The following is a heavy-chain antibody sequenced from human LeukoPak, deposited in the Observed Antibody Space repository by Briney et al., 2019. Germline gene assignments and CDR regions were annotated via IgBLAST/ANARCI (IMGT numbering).Heavy chain of an antibody. CDR3: ARGRYYYDSSGYYHAFDI. V-gene: IGHV1-8*01. CDR1: GYTFTSYD. CDR2: MNPNSGNT. Sequence: ASVKVSCKASGYTFTSYDINWVRQATGQGLEWMGWMNPNSGNTGYAQKFQGRVTMTRNTSISTAYMELSSLRSEDTAVYYCARGRYYYDSSGYYHAFDIWGQGTMVTVSS. J-gene: IGHJ3*02. D-gene: IGHD3-22*01.